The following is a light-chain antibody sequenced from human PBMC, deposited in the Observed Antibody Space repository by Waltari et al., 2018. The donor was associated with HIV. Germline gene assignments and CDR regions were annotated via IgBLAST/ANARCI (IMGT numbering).Light chain of an antibody. J-gene: IGLJ3*02. V-gene: IGLV1-44*01. CDR2: SNN. Sequence: QSVLTQPPSASGPPGQRVTIPGSGSRPNIGRNTVNWYQQLPGTAPKLLIYSNNQRPSGVPDRFSGSKSGTSASLAISGLQSEDEADYYCAAWDDSLAWVFGGGTKLTVL. CDR1: RPNIGRNT. CDR3: AAWDDSLAWV.